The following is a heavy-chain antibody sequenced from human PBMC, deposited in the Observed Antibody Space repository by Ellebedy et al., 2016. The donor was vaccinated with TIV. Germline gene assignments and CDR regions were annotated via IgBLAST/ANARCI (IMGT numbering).Heavy chain of an antibody. Sequence: GGSLRLSXEASGFILSDFYIDWFRQAPGKGLEWVANINEDGSQKYYVDSSRGRFTISRDNAENSLYLQMNSLRVEDRAVYYCVGGPGWRFEIWGRGTLVTVSS. CDR1: GFILSDFY. V-gene: IGHV3-7*04. D-gene: IGHD6-19*01. CDR3: VGGPGWRFEI. CDR2: INEDGSQK. J-gene: IGHJ2*01.